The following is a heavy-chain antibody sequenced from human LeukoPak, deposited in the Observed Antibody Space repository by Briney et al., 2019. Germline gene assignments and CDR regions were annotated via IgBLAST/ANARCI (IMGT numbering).Heavy chain of an antibody. D-gene: IGHD3-22*01. Sequence: GGSLRLSCAASGFTFSSYSMNWVRQAPGKGLEWVSSISSSSSYIYYADSVKGRFTISRDNAKNSLYLQMNSLRAEDTAVYYCARDPADYYDSSGYLPDYYYYMDVWGKGTTVTISS. CDR2: ISSSSSYI. CDR3: ARDPADYYDSSGYLPDYYYYMDV. J-gene: IGHJ6*03. V-gene: IGHV3-21*01. CDR1: GFTFSSYS.